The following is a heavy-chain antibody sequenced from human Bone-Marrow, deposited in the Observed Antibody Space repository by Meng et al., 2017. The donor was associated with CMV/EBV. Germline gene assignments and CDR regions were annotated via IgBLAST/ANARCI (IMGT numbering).Heavy chain of an antibody. V-gene: IGHV3-30*02. CDR1: GFTFSSYG. J-gene: IGHJ1*01. CDR2: IRYDGSNK. D-gene: IGHD1-26*01. CDR3: ARDPSRSGSYGEYFQH. Sequence: GESLKISCAASGFTFSSYGMHWVRQAPGKGLEWVAFIRYDGSNKYYADSVKGRFTISRDNSKNTLYLQMNSLRAEDTAVYYCARDPSRSGSYGEYFQHWGQGPLVTVSS.